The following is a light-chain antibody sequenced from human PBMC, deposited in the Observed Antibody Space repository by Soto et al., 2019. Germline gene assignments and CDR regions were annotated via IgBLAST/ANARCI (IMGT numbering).Light chain of an antibody. CDR3: QQSYDSSRT. V-gene: IGKV1-5*01. Sequence: DIQMTQSPSMLSAAVGDRVTISCRASQNVNIFLAWYQQKPGKAPKLLISDASTLESGVPSRFSGGGYGTEFTLTISSLQPEDFATYYCQQSYDSSRTFGQGTKVDIK. CDR1: QNVNIF. J-gene: IGKJ1*01. CDR2: DAS.